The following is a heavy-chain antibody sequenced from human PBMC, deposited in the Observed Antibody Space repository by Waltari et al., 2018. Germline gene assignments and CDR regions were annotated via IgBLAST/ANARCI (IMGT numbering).Heavy chain of an antibody. CDR3: AREVQQLATRTMDV. CDR1: GGSLSSYY. CDR2: IYTSGST. V-gene: IGHV4-4*07. J-gene: IGHJ6*04. Sequence: HVQLQESGPGLVKPSETLSLTCTVSGGSLSSYYWSWPRQPAGKGLEWIGRIYTSGSTNYNPSLKSRVTMSVDTSKNQFSLKLSSVTAADTAVYYCAREVQQLATRTMDVWGKGTTVTISP. D-gene: IGHD6-6*01.